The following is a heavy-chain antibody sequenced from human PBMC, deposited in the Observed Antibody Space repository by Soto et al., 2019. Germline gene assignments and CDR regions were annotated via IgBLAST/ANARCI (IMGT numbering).Heavy chain of an antibody. V-gene: IGHV1-69*13. D-gene: IGHD2-2*01. CDR2: IIPIFGTA. J-gene: IGHJ6*02. Sequence: SVKVSCKASGGTFSSYAISWVRQAPGQGLEWMGGIIPIFGTANYAQKFQGRVTITADESTSTAYMELSSLRSEDTAVYYCAVYCSSTSCRQYVASRNYYYGMDVWGQGTTVTVSS. CDR1: GGTFSSYA. CDR3: AVYCSSTSCRQYVASRNYYYGMDV.